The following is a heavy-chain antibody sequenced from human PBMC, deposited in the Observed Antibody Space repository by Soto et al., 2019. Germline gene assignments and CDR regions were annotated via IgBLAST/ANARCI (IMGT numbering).Heavy chain of an antibody. CDR1: GGPISSGGYY. V-gene: IGHV4-30-4*02. CDR3: AREKGYISGPKNFDY. D-gene: IGHD5-12*01. J-gene: IGHJ4*02. Sequence: SDTLSLTCTVSGGPISSGGYYWSWTRQHPGKGLEWIGYIYYSGSTYYNPSLKSRVTISVDTSKNQFSLKLRSVTAADTAVYYCAREKGYISGPKNFDYWGQGTLVTVSS. CDR2: IYYSGST.